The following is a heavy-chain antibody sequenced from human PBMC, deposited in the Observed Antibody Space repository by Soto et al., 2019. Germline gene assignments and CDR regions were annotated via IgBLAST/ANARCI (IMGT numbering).Heavy chain of an antibody. CDR1: GGSISSYY. CDR2: IYYSGST. D-gene: IGHD6-13*01. Sequence: SETLSLTCTVSGGSISSYYWSWIRQPPGKGLEWIGYIYYSGSTNYNPSLKSRVTISVDTSKNQFSLKLSSVTAADTAVYYCARRYGNVLDFWAQGTLVTVSS. CDR3: ARRYGNVLDF. V-gene: IGHV4-59*01. J-gene: IGHJ4*02.